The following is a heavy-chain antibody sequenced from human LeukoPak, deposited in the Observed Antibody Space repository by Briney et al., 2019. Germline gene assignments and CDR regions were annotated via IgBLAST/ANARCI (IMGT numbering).Heavy chain of an antibody. V-gene: IGHV1-46*01. Sequence: ASVKVSCKASGYTFTNYYMHWVRQAPGQGLEWMGIINPSGGSTSYAQKFQGRVTMTRDTSTSTLYMELSSLRSEDTAVYYCARMYCSRGSCYPLFYYNAMDVWGQGTTVTVSS. CDR2: INPSGGST. CDR1: GYTFTNYY. CDR3: ARMYCSRGSCYPLFYYNAMDV. J-gene: IGHJ6*02. D-gene: IGHD2-15*01.